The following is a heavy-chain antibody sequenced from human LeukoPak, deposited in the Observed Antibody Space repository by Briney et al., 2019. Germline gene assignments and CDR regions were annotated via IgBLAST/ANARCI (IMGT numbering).Heavy chain of an antibody. J-gene: IGHJ6*03. CDR1: GFTFSTYA. CDR2: ISFDGVNT. D-gene: IGHD2-2*01. CDR3: ARGQGYESYYYMDV. Sequence: GGSLRFSCAASGFTFSTYAIHWVRQAPGKGLEWVAVISFDGVNTFYADSVKGRFTISRDNSNNTVYLQMNNLRPEDTAVFYCARGQGYESYYYMDVWGKGTTVTVSS. V-gene: IGHV3-30*04.